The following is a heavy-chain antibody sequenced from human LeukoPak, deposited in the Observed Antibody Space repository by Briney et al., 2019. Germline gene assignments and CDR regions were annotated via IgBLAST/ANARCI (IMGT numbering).Heavy chain of an antibody. D-gene: IGHD2-2*01. V-gene: IGHV3-21*01. CDR3: ARDLSSSTSCYSY. CDR1: GFTFSSHS. J-gene: IGHJ4*02. Sequence: GRSLRLSCAASGFTFSSHSMNWVRQAPGKGLEWVSSISPSGNYIYYADSLEGRFTISRDNAKNSLYLQMNSLRAEDTAVYYCARDLSSSTSCYSYWGQGTLVTVSS. CDR2: ISPSGNYI.